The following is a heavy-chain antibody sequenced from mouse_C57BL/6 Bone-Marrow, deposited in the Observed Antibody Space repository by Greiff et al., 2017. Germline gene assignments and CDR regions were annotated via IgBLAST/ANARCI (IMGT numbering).Heavy chain of an antibody. V-gene: IGHV1-52*01. CDR2: IDPSDSET. J-gene: IGHJ2*01. D-gene: IGHD1-1*01. Sequence: QVQLQQPGAELVRPGSSVTLSCKASGYTFTSYWMHWVKQRPIQGLEWIGNIDPSDSETHYNQKFKDKATLTVDKSSSTAYMQLSSLTSEDSAVYYCARQGTTVVAPYFDYWGQGTTLTVSS. CDR1: GYTFTSYW. CDR3: ARQGTTVVAPYFDY.